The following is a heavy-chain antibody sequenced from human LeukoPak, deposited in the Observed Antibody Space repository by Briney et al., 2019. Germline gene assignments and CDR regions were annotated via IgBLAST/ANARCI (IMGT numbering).Heavy chain of an antibody. V-gene: IGHV1-46*01. J-gene: IGHJ4*02. CDR2: INPSGGST. Sequence: VASVKVSCKASGYTFTSYYMHWVRQAPGQGLEWMGIINPSGGSTSYAQKFQGRVTMTRDTSISTAYMELSRLRSDDTAVYYCARDGTSVMVDFDYWGQGTLVTVSS. D-gene: IGHD5-18*01. CDR3: ARDGTSVMVDFDY. CDR1: GYTFTSYY.